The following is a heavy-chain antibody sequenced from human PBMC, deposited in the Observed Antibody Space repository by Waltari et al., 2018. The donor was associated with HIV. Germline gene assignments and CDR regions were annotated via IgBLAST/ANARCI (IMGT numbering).Heavy chain of an antibody. V-gene: IGHV3-23*01. CDR2: ITGSGGRT. CDR1: GYIFSTYA. CDR3: AKERVAGYYYYGMDV. J-gene: IGHJ6*02. D-gene: IGHD6-19*01. Sequence: EVQLLESGGGLVQPGGSLRLSCAASGYIFSTYAMNWVRQGQGKGLEWVSVITGSGGRTYYADSVKGRFTISRDKSKNTLYLQMNSLRAEDTAIYYCAKERVAGYYYYGMDVWGQGTTVTVSS.